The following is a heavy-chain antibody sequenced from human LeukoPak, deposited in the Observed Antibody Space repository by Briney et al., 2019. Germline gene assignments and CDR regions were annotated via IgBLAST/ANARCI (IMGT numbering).Heavy chain of an antibody. CDR3: ARAYCSGGSCYSAYFDY. CDR1: GGSISSYY. J-gene: IGHJ4*02. D-gene: IGHD2-15*01. CDR2: INHSGST. V-gene: IGHV4-34*01. Sequence: SETLSLTCTVSGGSISSYYWSWIRQPPGKGLEWIGEINHSGSTNYNPSLKSRVTISVDTSKNQFSLKLSSVTAADTAVYYCARAYCSGGSCYSAYFDYWGQGTLVTVSS.